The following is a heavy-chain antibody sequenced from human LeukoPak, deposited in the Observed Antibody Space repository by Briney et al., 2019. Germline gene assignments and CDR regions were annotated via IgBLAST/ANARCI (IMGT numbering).Heavy chain of an antibody. J-gene: IGHJ4*02. Sequence: GGSLRLSCAASGFTFDDYAMHWVRQAPGKGLEWVAVISYDGSNKYYADSVKGRFTISRDNSKNTLYLQMNSLRAEDTAVYYCAKDKVSSLYYDILTELDYWGQGTLVTVSS. CDR1: GFTFDDYA. CDR3: AKDKVSSLYYDILTELDY. CDR2: ISYDGSNK. V-gene: IGHV3-30*18. D-gene: IGHD3-9*01.